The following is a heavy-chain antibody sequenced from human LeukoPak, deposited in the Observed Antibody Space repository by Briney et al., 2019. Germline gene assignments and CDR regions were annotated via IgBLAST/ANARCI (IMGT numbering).Heavy chain of an antibody. CDR2: INPSGGST. J-gene: IGHJ4*02. Sequence: ASVKVSCKASGYTFTSYYMHLVRQAPGQGLEWMGIINPSGGSTSYAQKFQGRVTMTRDTSTSTVYMELSSLRSEDTAVYYCARGVRYYGSGSYYMVYWGQGTLVTVSS. CDR3: ARGVRYYGSGSYYMVY. D-gene: IGHD3-10*01. V-gene: IGHV1-46*01. CDR1: GYTFTSYY.